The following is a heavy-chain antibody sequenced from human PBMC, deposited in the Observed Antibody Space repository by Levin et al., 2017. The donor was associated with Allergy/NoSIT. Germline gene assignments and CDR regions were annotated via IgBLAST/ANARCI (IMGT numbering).Heavy chain of an antibody. V-gene: IGHV3-43*01. J-gene: IGHJ6*03. CDR2: ISWDGGST. D-gene: IGHD5-12*01. CDR3: AKDGGGYDFYYYYYMDV. Sequence: LSLTCAASGFTFDDYTMHWVRQAPGKGLEWVSLISWDGGSTYYADSVKGRFTISRDNSKNSLYLQMNSLRTEDTALYYCAKDGGGYDFYYYYYMDVWGKGTTVTVSS. CDR1: GFTFDDYT.